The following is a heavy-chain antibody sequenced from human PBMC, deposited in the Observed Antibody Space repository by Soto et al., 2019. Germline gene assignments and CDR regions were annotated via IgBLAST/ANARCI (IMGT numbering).Heavy chain of an antibody. V-gene: IGHV1-8*01. J-gene: IGHJ5*02. CDR2: MNPNSGST. Sequence: GASVKVSCKASGYTFSNYDINWVRQATGQGLEWMGWMNPNSGSTGYAQKFQGRVTMTRNTSISTAYMELSSLRSEDTAVYYCARGIYSEMGYCSGGTCSYWFDPWGLGTLVTVSS. D-gene: IGHD2-15*01. CDR1: GYTFSNYD. CDR3: ARGIYSEMGYCSGGTCSYWFDP.